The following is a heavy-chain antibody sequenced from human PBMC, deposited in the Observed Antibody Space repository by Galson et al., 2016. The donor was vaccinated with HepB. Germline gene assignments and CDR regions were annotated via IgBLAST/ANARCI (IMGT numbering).Heavy chain of an antibody. CDR1: GLSFTNHA. J-gene: IGHJ2*01. Sequence: RLSCAASGLSFTNHAMSWVRHTPGKGLEWVSLISGSGVSTYYADSVKGRFTISRHNFKNTLYLQMNRLRPEDTAVYYCGKLGGDYYHWYFDLWGRGTLVTVSS. D-gene: IGHD3-22*01. V-gene: IGHV3-23*01. CDR3: GKLGGDYYHWYFDL. CDR2: ISGSGVST.